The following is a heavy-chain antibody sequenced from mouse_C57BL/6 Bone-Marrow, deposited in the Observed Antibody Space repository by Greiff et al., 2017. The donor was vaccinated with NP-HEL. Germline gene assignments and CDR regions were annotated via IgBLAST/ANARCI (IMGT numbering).Heavy chain of an antibody. CDR1: GFTFSSYA. CDR3: TRVYGIYYFDY. V-gene: IGHV5-9-1*02. CDR2: ISSGGDYI. D-gene: IGHD2-10*02. J-gene: IGHJ2*01. Sequence: EVMLVESGEGLVKPGGSLKLSCAASGFTFSSYAMSWVRQTPEKRLEWVAYISSGGDYIYYADTVKGRFTISRDNARNTLYLQMSSLKSEDTAMYYCTRVYGIYYFDYWGQGTTLTVSS.